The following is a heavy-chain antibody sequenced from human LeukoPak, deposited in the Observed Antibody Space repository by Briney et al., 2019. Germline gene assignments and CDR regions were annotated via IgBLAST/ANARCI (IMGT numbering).Heavy chain of an antibody. CDR3: ARLPMVRGDPFDY. CDR2: IYPGDSDT. V-gene: IGHV5-51*01. J-gene: IGHJ4*02. CDR1: GYSFTSYW. Sequence: GESLKISCKGSGYSFTSYWIGWVRQMPGKGLEWMGIIYPGDSDTRYSPSFQGQVTISADKSISTAYLQWNSLKASDTAMYYCARLPMVRGDPFDYWGQGTLVTVSS. D-gene: IGHD3-10*01.